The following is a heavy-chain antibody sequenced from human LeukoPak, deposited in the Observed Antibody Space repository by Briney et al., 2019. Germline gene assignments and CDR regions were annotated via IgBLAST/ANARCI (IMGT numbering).Heavy chain of an antibody. J-gene: IGHJ5*02. CDR2: IYYSGST. CDR3: ARNGVYCSSTSCPPPNWFDP. CDR1: GGSISSYY. D-gene: IGHD2-2*01. V-gene: IGHV4-59*12. Sequence: SETLSLTCTVSGGSISSYYWSWIRQPPGKGLEWIGYIYYSGSTNYNPSLKSRVTISVDTSKNQFSLKLSSVTAADTAVYYCARNGVYCSSTSCPPPNWFDPWGQGTLVTVSS.